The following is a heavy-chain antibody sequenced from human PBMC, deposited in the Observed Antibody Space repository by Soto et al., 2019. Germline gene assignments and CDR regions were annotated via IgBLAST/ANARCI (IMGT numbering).Heavy chain of an antibody. D-gene: IGHD6-6*01. CDR3: ASFSPPSPYGMDV. Sequence: SETLSITCTVSGGSVSSYYWSWIRQPPGKGLEWIGYIYYSGSTNYNPSLKSRVTISVDTSKNQFSLKLSSVTAADTAVYYCASFSPPSPYGMDVWGQGTTVTVSS. J-gene: IGHJ6*02. V-gene: IGHV4-59*02. CDR1: GGSVSSYY. CDR2: IYYSGST.